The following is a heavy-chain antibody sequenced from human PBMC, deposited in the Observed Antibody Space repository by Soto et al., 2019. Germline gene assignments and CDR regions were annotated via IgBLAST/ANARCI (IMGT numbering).Heavy chain of an antibody. CDR3: SHGYYQYFES. D-gene: IGHD5-18*01. V-gene: IGHV3-15*07. CDR1: GVTLSNVW. Sequence: PGGSLRLSCAVSGVTLSNVWMNWVSQAPGKGPEWVGRIKSKTDGGTVECAAPVKDRFTISRDDSENTLYLQMNSLKTEDTAVYYCSHGYYQYFESWGQGTLVTVSS. J-gene: IGHJ4*02. CDR2: IKSKTDGGTV.